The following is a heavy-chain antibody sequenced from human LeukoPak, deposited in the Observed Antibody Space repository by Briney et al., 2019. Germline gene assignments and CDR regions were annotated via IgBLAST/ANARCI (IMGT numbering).Heavy chain of an antibody. V-gene: IGHV4-61*02. Sequence: SETLSLTCTVSGGSISSGSYYWSWIRQPAGKGLEWSGRIYTSGSTNYNPSLKSRVTISVDTSKNQFSLKLSSVTAADTAVYYCARVGDFWSGYYWFDPWGQGTLVTVSS. J-gene: IGHJ5*02. CDR3: ARVGDFWSGYYWFDP. CDR1: GGSISSGSYY. D-gene: IGHD3-3*01. CDR2: IYTSGST.